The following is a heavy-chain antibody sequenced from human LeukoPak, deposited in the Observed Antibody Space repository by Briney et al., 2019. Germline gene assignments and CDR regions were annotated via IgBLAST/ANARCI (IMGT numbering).Heavy chain of an antibody. CDR1: GFTFSSYW. Sequence: GGSLRLSCAASGFTFSSYWMSWVRRAPGKGLEWIANINQNGNEKNYLDSMKGRLTISRDNANNLVFLQMNSLRIEDTAVYYCAGGPGFLIDCWGHGTLITVSS. CDR3: AGGPGFLIDC. D-gene: IGHD3-3*01. CDR2: INQNGNEK. J-gene: IGHJ4*01. V-gene: IGHV3-7*01.